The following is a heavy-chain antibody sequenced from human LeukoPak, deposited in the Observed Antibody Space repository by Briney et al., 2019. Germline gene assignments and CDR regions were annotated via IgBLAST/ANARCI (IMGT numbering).Heavy chain of an antibody. CDR3: ARGVIAAAGADY. V-gene: IGHV1-69*13. CDR2: IIPIFGTA. J-gene: IGHJ4*02. D-gene: IGHD6-13*01. Sequence: ASVTVSCKASGGTFSSYAISWVRQAPGQGLEWMGGIIPIFGTANYAQKFQGRVTITADESTSTAYMELSSLRSEDTAVYYCARGVIAAAGADYWGQGTLVTVSS. CDR1: GGTFSSYA.